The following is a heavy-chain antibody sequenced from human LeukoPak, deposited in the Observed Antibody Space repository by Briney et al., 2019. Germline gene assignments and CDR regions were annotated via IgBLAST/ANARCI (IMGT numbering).Heavy chain of an antibody. D-gene: IGHD5-18*01. CDR3: ARVLYNYGLPKSWWFDL. J-gene: IGHJ5*02. CDR1: GYTFTSYG. V-gene: IGHV1-18*01. CDR2: ITSYNGKT. Sequence: ASVKVSCKASGYTFTSYGISWVRQAPGQGLEWMGWITSYNGKTNYAQRLQGRVTMTTDTSTSTAYMELRSLRSDDTAVYYCARVLYNYGLPKSWWFDLWGQGTRVTVSS.